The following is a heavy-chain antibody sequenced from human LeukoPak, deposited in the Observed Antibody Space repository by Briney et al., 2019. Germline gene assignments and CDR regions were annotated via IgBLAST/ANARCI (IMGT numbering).Heavy chain of an antibody. J-gene: IGHJ3*02. CDR2: IYTSGST. D-gene: IGHD2-2*01. V-gene: IGHV4-61*02. CDR1: GGSISSGSYY. CDR3: ARVSTWDVVPAALRVGYAFDI. Sequence: SQTLSLTCTVSGGSISSGSYYWSWIRQPAGKGLEWIGRIYTSGSTNYNPSLKSRVTISVDTSKNQFSLKLSSVTAADTAVYYCARVSTWDVVPAALRVGYAFDIWGQGTMVTVSS.